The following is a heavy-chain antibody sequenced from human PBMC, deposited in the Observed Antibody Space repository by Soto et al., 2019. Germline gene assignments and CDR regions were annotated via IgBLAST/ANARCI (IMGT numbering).Heavy chain of an antibody. D-gene: IGHD3-10*01. CDR2: IYYLGST. J-gene: IGHJ4*02. CDR3: ARDGYDGSGSPYPAY. Sequence: SETLSLTCSVSGGSMSEYFWSWIRQPPGKGLEWIGYIYYLGSTDYNPSLKSRVTISVDTSKRQFSLRLTSVTAADTAVYYCARDGYDGSGSPYPAYWGPGTQVTVSS. V-gene: IGHV4-59*01. CDR1: GGSMSEYF.